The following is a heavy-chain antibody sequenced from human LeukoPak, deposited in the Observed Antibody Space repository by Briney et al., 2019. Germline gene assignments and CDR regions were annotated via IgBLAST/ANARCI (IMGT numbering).Heavy chain of an antibody. J-gene: IGHJ5*02. V-gene: IGHV3-23*01. D-gene: IGHD1-26*01. CDR1: GFTFSSYA. CDR3: AKVPYSGSDNWFDP. Sequence: GGSLRLSCAASGFTFSSYAMSWVRQAPRKGLEWVSAISGSGGSTYYADSVKGRFTISRNNSKNTLYLQMNSLRAEDTAVYYCAKVPYSGSDNWFDPWGQGTLVTVSS. CDR2: ISGSGGST.